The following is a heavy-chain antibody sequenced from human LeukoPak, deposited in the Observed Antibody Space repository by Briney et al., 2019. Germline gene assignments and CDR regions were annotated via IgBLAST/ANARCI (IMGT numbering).Heavy chain of an antibody. CDR1: GFTFDDYM. CDR3: AKDSGALEEGYFDS. Sequence: GGSLRLSCAASGFTFDDYMMHWVRQAPGKGLEWVSLISWDGSDTYYADSVKGRFTISRDNSKGSLYLQMNSLRTDDTALYYCAKDSGALEEGYFDSWGQGTLVTVSS. V-gene: IGHV3-43*01. J-gene: IGHJ4*02. CDR2: ISWDGSDT.